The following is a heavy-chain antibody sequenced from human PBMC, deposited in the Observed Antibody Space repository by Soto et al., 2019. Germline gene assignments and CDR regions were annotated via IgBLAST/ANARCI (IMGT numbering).Heavy chain of an antibody. D-gene: IGHD2-15*01. V-gene: IGHV4-30-4*01. CDR1: GGSISSGDYS. Sequence: QVQLQESGPGLVKPSQTLSLTCTVSGGSISSGDYSWSWIRQPPGKGLEWIGYIYYSGSTYYNPSLKSRVTISVDTSKNQFSLKLSSVTAADTAVYYCARVGTEDCSGGSCYPSDAFDIWGQGTMVTVSS. CDR2: IYYSGST. CDR3: ARVGTEDCSGGSCYPSDAFDI. J-gene: IGHJ3*02.